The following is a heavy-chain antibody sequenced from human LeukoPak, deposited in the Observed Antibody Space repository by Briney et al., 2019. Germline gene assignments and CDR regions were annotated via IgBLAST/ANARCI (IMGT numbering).Heavy chain of an antibody. CDR3: ASHCTRITSYPGDAFDF. Sequence: SETLSLTCTVSGGSINSTSNYWGWIRQPPGKGLEWIGSIYYSGNTYHNSSLKSRLTISVDTSKDQFSLKLSSVTAADTAVYYCASHCTRITSYPGDAFDFWGQGTMVTVSS. D-gene: IGHD2-8*01. CDR1: GGSINSTSNY. J-gene: IGHJ3*01. CDR2: IYYSGNT. V-gene: IGHV4-39*01.